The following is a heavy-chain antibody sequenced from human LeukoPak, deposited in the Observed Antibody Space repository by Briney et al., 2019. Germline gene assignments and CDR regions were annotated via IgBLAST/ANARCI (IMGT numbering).Heavy chain of an antibody. V-gene: IGHV1-3*01. D-gene: IGHD4-17*01. CDR1: GYTFTSYA. J-gene: IGHJ4*02. CDR2: INAGNGNT. CDR3: ARADGDYVFDY. Sequence: GASVKVSCKASGYTFTSYAMHWVRQAPGQRLEWMGWINAGNGNTKYSQKFRGRVTITRDTSASTAYMELSSLRSEDTAVYYCARADGDYVFDYWGQGTLVTVSS.